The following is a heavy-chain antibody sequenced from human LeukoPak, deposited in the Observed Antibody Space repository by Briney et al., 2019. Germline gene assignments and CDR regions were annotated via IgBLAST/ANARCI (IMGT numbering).Heavy chain of an antibody. V-gene: IGHV3-9*01. CDR2: ISWNSDTI. D-gene: IGHD3-10*01. CDR1: GFDFDDYA. J-gene: IGHJ4*02. CDR3: AKMGYFGSGSYYPGEYYFDY. Sequence: GGSLRLSCAASGFDFDDYAMHWVRQAPGKGLEWVSSISWNSDTIYYAGSVKGRFTISRDNAKNSLYLQMNSLRPEDTAFYYCAKMGYFGSGSYYPGEYYFDYWGQGTLVTVSS.